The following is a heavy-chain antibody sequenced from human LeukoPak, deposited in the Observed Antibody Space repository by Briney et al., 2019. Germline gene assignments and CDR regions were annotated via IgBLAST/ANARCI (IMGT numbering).Heavy chain of an antibody. CDR1: GYTFTSYA. CDR2: INAGNGNT. J-gene: IGHJ6*04. Sequence: GASVKVSCKTSGYTFTSYAMHWVRQAPGQRLEWMGWINAGNGNTKYSQKFQGRVTITSDTSANTAYMELSSLRSDDTAVYYCAAFGHNWDAAGYHYGMDVWGKGTTVTVSS. D-gene: IGHD1-1*01. CDR3: AAFGHNWDAAGYHYGMDV. V-gene: IGHV1-3*01.